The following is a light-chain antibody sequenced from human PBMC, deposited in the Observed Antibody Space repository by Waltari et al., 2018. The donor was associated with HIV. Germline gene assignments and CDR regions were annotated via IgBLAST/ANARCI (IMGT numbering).Light chain of an antibody. J-gene: IGKJ4*01. CDR1: QSLLQNVGRTY. CDR3: MQSMQLPLP. CDR2: EVS. V-gene: IGKV2D-29*01. Sequence: DIVLTQTPLSLSVTPGQPPSISCRASQSLLQNVGRTYLYWSLQKPGQPPKVLIDEVSNRVSGAPVRFTGSGSGKNFTLKVSRVEAEDVGLYYCMQSMQLPLPFGGGTKVEIK.